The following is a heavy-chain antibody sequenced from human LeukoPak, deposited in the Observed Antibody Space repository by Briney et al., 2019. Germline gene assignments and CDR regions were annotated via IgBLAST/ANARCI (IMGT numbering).Heavy chain of an antibody. D-gene: IGHD6-13*01. J-gene: IGHJ5*02. CDR3: AKDVRIAAAGLTYNWFDP. Sequence: PGGSLRLSCAASGFTFSSYAMSWVRQAPGKGLEWVSAISGSGGSTYYADSVKGRFTISRDNSKNTLYLQMNSLRAEDTAVYYCAKDVRIAAAGLTYNWFDPWGQGTLVTVSS. CDR1: GFTFSSYA. V-gene: IGHV3-23*01. CDR2: ISGSGGST.